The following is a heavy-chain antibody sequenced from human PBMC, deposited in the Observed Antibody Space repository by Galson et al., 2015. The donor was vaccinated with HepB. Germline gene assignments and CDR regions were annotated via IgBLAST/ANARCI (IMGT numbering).Heavy chain of an antibody. CDR2: ISAYNGNT. Sequence: CTASGYTFPSYGISWVRQAPGQGLEWMGWISAYNGNTNYAQKLQGRVTMTTDTSTSTAYMELRSLRSDDTAVYYCAREGVDCSSTSCYPHDAFDIWGQGTMVTVSS. CDR3: AREGVDCSSTSCYPHDAFDI. D-gene: IGHD2-2*01. J-gene: IGHJ3*02. V-gene: IGHV1-18*01. CDR1: GYTFPSYG.